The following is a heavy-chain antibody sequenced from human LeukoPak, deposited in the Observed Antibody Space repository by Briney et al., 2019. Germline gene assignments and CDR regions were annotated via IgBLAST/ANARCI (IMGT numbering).Heavy chain of an antibody. D-gene: IGHD6-13*01. Sequence: GGSLRLSCAASGFTFTDAWMSWVCQAPGKGLEWVGFIRSKAYGGTTEYAASVSGRFTVSRDDSKSIAYLQMNSLKTDDTAVYYCARDFSSNWYGTTDYWGQGTLVTVSS. J-gene: IGHJ4*02. CDR2: IRSKAYGGTT. CDR1: GFTFTDAW. V-gene: IGHV3-49*04. CDR3: ARDFSSNWYGTTDY.